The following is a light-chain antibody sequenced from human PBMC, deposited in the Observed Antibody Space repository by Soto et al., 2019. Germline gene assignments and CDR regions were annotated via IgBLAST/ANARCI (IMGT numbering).Light chain of an antibody. V-gene: IGKV1-16*02. CDR1: QGINNY. J-gene: IGKJ4*01. CDR2: AAS. CDR3: QQYNSYPIT. Sequence: DIQMTQSPSSLSASVGDRVTITCRASQGINNYLAWFQQKPGKAPKSLIYAASNLQSGVPSKFNGSGSGTEFTLTISSLQAEDFATYYCQQYNSYPITVGGGTKVEIK.